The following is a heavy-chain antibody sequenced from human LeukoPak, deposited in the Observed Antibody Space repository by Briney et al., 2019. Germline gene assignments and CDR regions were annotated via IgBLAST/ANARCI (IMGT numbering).Heavy chain of an antibody. CDR3: ARVRAWIQLWLWSRYYYYMDV. Sequence: PSETLSLTCAVYGGSFSGYYWSWIRQPPGQGLEWIGEINHSGSTNYNPSLKSRVTISVDTSKNQFSLKLSSVTAADTAVYYCARVRAWIQLWLWSRYYYYMDVWGKGTTVTVSS. D-gene: IGHD5-18*01. J-gene: IGHJ6*03. CDR2: INHSGST. CDR1: GGSFSGYY. V-gene: IGHV4-34*01.